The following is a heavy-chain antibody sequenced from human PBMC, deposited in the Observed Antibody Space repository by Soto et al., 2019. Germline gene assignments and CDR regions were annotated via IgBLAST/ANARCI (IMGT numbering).Heavy chain of an antibody. CDR2: INSDGSST. D-gene: IGHD3-10*01. J-gene: IGHJ1*01. V-gene: IGHV3-74*01. Sequence: EVQLVESGGGLVQPGGSLRLSCAASGFTFSSYWMHWVRQVPGKGLVWVSRINSDGSSTSYADSVKGRFNISRDNAKNTLYMQMSSRTAEDTAVYYCARGRGGGSGAFHHWAQGTLVTVSS. CDR3: ARGRGGGSGAFHH. CDR1: GFTFSSYW.